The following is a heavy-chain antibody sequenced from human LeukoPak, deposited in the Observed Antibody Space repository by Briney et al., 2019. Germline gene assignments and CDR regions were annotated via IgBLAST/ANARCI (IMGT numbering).Heavy chain of an antibody. Sequence: PSETLSLTCAVYRGSFSGYYWSWIRQPPGKGLEWIGEINHSGSTNYNTSLKSRVTISVDTYKHLFSLKVNSETAADPDVYYCGGAGVVLWFGELLLPATVSMDVWGQGTTVTVSS. V-gene: IGHV4-34*01. J-gene: IGHJ6*02. CDR3: GGAGVVLWFGELLLPATVSMDV. CDR2: INHSGST. CDR1: RGSFSGYY. D-gene: IGHD3-10*01.